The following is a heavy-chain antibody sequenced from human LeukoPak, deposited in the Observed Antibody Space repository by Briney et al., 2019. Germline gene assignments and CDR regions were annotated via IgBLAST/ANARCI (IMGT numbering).Heavy chain of an antibody. CDR1: GFTFSSYG. J-gene: IGHJ3*02. CDR3: AKAERSFPYYAFDI. V-gene: IGHV3-33*05. CDR2: ISYDGSNK. Sequence: GGSLRLSCAASGFTFSSYGMHWVRQAPGKGLEWVAVISYDGSNKYYADSVKGRFTISRDNSKNTLYLQMNSLRAEDTAVYYCAKAERSFPYYAFDIWGQGTMVTVSS. D-gene: IGHD5-24*01.